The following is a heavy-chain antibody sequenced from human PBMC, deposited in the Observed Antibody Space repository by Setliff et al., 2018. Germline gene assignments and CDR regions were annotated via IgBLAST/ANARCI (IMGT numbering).Heavy chain of an antibody. V-gene: IGHV1-69*13. CDR3: ARDGDNYYDSSGYYLNHAFDI. CDR2: IIPIFGTA. J-gene: IGHJ3*02. Sequence: SVKVSCKASGDTFSSSAISWVRQAPGQGLEWMGGIIPIFGTANYAQKFQGRVTITADESTSTAYMELSSLRSEDTAVYYCARDGDNYYDSSGYYLNHAFDILGQGTMVTVSS. D-gene: IGHD3-22*01. CDR1: GDTFSSSA.